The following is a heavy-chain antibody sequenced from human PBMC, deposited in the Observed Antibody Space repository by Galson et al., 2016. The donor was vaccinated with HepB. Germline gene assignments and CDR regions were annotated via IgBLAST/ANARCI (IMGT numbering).Heavy chain of an antibody. CDR1: GFTFSSYG. Sequence: SLRLSCAASGFTFSSYGMHWVRQAPGKGLEWLAGIWNDGSNNYSVDSVRGRFTISSDTYKKPLYLKMNRRRAEDTAVYYCAREGAEMEVAGTAFDYGGQGTLFTASS. J-gene: IGHJ4*02. D-gene: IGHD6-19*01. CDR2: IWNDGSNN. V-gene: IGHV3-33*01. CDR3: AREGAEMEVAGTAFDY.